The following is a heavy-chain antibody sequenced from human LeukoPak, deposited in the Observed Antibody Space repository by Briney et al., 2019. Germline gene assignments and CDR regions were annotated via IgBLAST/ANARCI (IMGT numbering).Heavy chain of an antibody. CDR3: AKEVDRHFDLKY. D-gene: IGHD3-22*01. Sequence: GRSLRLSCAASGFTSGIYAMSWVRQAPGKGLEWVSAFSGGGDSFYADSVKGRFTISRDTSNKILYLRMSSLRAEDTAVYYCAKEVDRHFDLKYWGQGALVTVSS. J-gene: IGHJ4*02. CDR1: GFTSGIYA. V-gene: IGHV3-23*01. CDR2: FSGGGDS.